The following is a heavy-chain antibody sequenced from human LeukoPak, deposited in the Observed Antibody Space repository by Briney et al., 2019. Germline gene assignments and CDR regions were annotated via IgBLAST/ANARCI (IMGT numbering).Heavy chain of an antibody. CDR1: GYTFTGYY. CDR3: ARGYSGWYTHFDY. J-gene: IGHJ4*02. Sequence: SVTVSCKASGYTFTGYYMHWVRQAPGQGLEWMGGIIPIFGTANYAQKFQGRVTITADESTSTAYMELSSLRSEDTAVYYCARGYSGWYTHFDYWGQGTLVTVSS. V-gene: IGHV1-69*13. CDR2: IIPIFGTA. D-gene: IGHD6-19*01.